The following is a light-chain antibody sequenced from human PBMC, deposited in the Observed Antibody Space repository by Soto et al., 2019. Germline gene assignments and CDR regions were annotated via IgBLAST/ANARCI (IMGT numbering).Light chain of an antibody. CDR2: KAS. Sequence: IQSPSTLSASVGDRVTITCRASQSISSWLAWYQQKPGKAPKLLIYKASTLQSGVPSRFSGSGSGTEFTLAISSLQPDDSATYYCQQYNDNWTFGQGTKVDIK. CDR3: QQYNDNWT. J-gene: IGKJ1*01. V-gene: IGKV1-5*03. CDR1: QSISSW.